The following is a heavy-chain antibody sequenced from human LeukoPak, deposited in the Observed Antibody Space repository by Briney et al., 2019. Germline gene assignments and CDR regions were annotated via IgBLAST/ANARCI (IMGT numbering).Heavy chain of an antibody. Sequence: PGGSMRLSWAASAFTFSDYTMAWIRQAPGKGLEWVSTISESGDATYYADSVKGRFTISRDDSKNTVWLQMNSLRADDTAIYFCTRGGWVYWGQGTLVTVSS. J-gene: IGHJ4*02. D-gene: IGHD1-26*01. CDR3: TRGGWVY. CDR2: ISESGDAT. CDR1: AFTFSDYT. V-gene: IGHV3-23*01.